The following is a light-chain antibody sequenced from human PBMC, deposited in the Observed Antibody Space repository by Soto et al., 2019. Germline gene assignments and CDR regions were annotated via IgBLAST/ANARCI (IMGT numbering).Light chain of an antibody. CDR1: QGISTY. CDR3: QQYYNYPAT. V-gene: IGKV1-8*01. Sequence: AIRMTQSPSSLSASTGDRVTITCRASQGISTYLAWYQQKPGKAPNLLIYAASTLQSGVPSRFSGSGSGTDFTLTISCLQSEDFATYYCQQYYNYPATFGPGTEVDI. J-gene: IGKJ3*01. CDR2: AAS.